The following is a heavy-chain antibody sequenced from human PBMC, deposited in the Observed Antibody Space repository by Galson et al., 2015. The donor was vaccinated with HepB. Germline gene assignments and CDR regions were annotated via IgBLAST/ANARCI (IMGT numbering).Heavy chain of an antibody. V-gene: IGHV3-30-3*01. CDR2: ISYDGSNK. J-gene: IGHJ6*02. CDR3: ARDDSSLGPTYYDFWSGYYTDSHYYYGMDV. Sequence: SLRLSCAASGFTFSSYATHWVRQAPGKGLEWVAVISYDGSNKYYADSVKGRFTISRDNSKNTLYLQMNSLRAEDTAVYYCARDDSSLGPTYYDFWSGYYTDSHYYYGMDVWGQGTTVTVSS. CDR1: GFTFSSYA. D-gene: IGHD3-3*01.